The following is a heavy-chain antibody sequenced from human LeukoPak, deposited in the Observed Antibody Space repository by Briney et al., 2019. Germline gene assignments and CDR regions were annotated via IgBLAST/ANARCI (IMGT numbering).Heavy chain of an antibody. Sequence: GGSLRLSCAASGFTFSNAWMGWVRQAPGRGLEWVGRIKRKTDGGTTDYAAPVKGRFTISRDDSKNTLYLQMNSLKTEDTAVYYCTTGAAAAPSYYYYGMDVWGQGTTVTVSS. CDR2: IKRKTDGGTT. J-gene: IGHJ6*02. D-gene: IGHD6-13*01. CDR3: TTGAAAAPSYYYYGMDV. V-gene: IGHV3-15*01. CDR1: GFTFSNAW.